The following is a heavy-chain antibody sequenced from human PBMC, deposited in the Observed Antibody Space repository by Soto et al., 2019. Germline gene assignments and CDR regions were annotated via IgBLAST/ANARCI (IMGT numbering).Heavy chain of an antibody. CDR2: IKSKTDGGTT. V-gene: IGHV3-15*01. J-gene: IGHJ4*02. Sequence: EVQLVESGGGLVKPGGSLRLSCAASGFTFSNAWMSWVRQAPGKGLEWVGRIKSKTDGGTTDYAAPVKGRFTISRDDSKNTLYLQMNSLKTEDTAVYYCTTPHPFTHEVRYTDYWGQGTLVTVSS. CDR1: GFTFSNAW. D-gene: IGHD5-18*01. CDR3: TTPHPFTHEVRYTDY.